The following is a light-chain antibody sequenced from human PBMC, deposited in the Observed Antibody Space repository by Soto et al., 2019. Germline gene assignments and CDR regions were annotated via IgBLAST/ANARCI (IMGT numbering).Light chain of an antibody. J-gene: IGKJ4*01. CDR1: QSVSSN. CDR3: QQYNSWPLT. Sequence: EIVMTQSPATLSVSPGERATLYCRASQSVSSNLAWYQQKPGQAPRLIIYDASTRATGIPARFSGSGSGTECTFTISSLQSEDVAVYHCQQYNSWPLTFGGGTKVDIK. CDR2: DAS. V-gene: IGKV3-15*01.